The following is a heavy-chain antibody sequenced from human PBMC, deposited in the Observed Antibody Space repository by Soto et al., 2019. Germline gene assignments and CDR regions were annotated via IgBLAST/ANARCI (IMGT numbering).Heavy chain of an antibody. CDR3: AKLNDSPWAFDY. D-gene: IGHD1-1*01. V-gene: IGHV3-23*01. J-gene: IGHJ4*02. CDR2: ISGSGGST. Sequence: GVPMRVSWAAAGGTFIDYGMSWVRQATGKGLEWVSAISGSGGSTYYADSVKGRFTISRDNSKNTLYLQMNSLRAEDTAVYYCAKLNDSPWAFDYWGQGTLVTVSS. CDR1: GGTFIDYG.